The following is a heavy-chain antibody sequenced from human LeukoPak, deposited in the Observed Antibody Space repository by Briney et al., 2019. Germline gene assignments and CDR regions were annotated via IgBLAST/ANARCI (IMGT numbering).Heavy chain of an antibody. V-gene: IGHV4-59*01. D-gene: IGHD1-26*01. Sequence: SETLSLTCTVSGGSISSYYWSWIRQPPGKGLEWIGYIYYSGSTKYNPSLKSRVTISVDTSKNQFSLKLSSVTAADTAVYYCARAHGIVGATGIAYYFDYWGQGTLVTVSS. CDR3: ARAHGIVGATGIAYYFDY. J-gene: IGHJ4*02. CDR1: GGSISSYY. CDR2: IYYSGST.